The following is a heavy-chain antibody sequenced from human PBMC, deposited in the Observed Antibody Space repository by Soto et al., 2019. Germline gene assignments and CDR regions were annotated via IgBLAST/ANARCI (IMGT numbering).Heavy chain of an antibody. CDR2: INHSGST. CDR1: GGSFSGYY. Sequence: SETLSLTCAVYGGSFSGYYWSWIRQHPGKGLEWIGEINHSGSTNYNPSLKSRVTISVDTSKNQFSLKLSSVTAADTAVYYCARRRNYYGSGSYHGMDVWGQGTTVTVSS. CDR3: ARRRNYYGSGSYHGMDV. D-gene: IGHD3-10*01. V-gene: IGHV4-34*01. J-gene: IGHJ6*02.